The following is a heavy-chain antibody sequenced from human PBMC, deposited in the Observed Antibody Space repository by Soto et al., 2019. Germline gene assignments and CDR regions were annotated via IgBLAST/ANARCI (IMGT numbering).Heavy chain of an antibody. J-gene: IGHJ4*02. CDR2: IHSRGST. V-gene: IGHV4-59*01. CDR1: GDSISSYY. D-gene: IGHD3-22*01. Sequence: SETLSLTCTVSGDSISSYYWGWIRQPPGKGLEWIGYIHSRGSTNYNPSLKSRVTISVDTSKSQFSLNLRSVTAADTAVYYCARGGPSSGYYYGSDYWRQGTLVTVSS. CDR3: ARGGPSSGYYYGSDY.